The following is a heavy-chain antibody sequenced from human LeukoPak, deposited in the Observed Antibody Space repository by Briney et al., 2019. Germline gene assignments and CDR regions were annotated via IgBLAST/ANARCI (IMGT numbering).Heavy chain of an antibody. CDR3: ARRYYYGSGSYGY. Sequence: SETLSLTCTVSGGSISSSSYYWSWIRQPPGKGLEWIGEINHSGSTNYNPSLKSRVTISVDTSKNQFSLKLSSVTAADTAVYYCARRYYYGSGSYGYWGQGTLVTVSS. J-gene: IGHJ4*02. CDR1: GGSISSSSYY. D-gene: IGHD3-10*01. V-gene: IGHV4-39*07. CDR2: INHSGST.